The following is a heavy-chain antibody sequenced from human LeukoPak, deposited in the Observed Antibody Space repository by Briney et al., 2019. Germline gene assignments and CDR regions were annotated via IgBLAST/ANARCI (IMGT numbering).Heavy chain of an antibody. J-gene: IGHJ4*02. CDR1: GGSFNGYY. CDR2: IYYSGTT. Sequence: PSETLSLTCAVYGGSFNGYYWSWIRQPPGKGLEWIGYIYYSGTTNYNPSLKSRVTISVDTSKNQFSLKLSSVTAADTAVYYCARHDSSGYSFFDYWGQGTLVTVSS. CDR3: ARHDSSGYSFFDY. D-gene: IGHD3-22*01. V-gene: IGHV4-59*08.